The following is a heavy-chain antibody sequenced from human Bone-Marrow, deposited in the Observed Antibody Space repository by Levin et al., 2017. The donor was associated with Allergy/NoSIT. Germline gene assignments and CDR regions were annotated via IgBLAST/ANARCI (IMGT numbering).Heavy chain of an antibody. V-gene: IGHV4-39*01. Sequence: PSETLSLTCTVSGGSISSSSYYWGWIRQPPGKGLEWIGSIYYSGSTYYNPSLKSRVTISVDTSKNQFSLKLSSVTAADTAVYYCARPGESITMIPLHWYFDLWGRGTLVTVSS. CDR1: GGSISSSSYY. CDR3: ARPGESITMIPLHWYFDL. J-gene: IGHJ2*01. CDR2: IYYSGST. D-gene: IGHD3-22*01.